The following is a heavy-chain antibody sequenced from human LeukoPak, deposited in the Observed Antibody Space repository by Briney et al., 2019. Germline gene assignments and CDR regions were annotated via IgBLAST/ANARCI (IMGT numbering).Heavy chain of an antibody. J-gene: IGHJ4*02. D-gene: IGHD3-22*01. Sequence: SGTLSLTCTVSGGSISNYYWNWIRQPPEKGLEYIGYIYYTGSTYYNPSLKSRVTISLDTSKNQFSLKLSSVTAADTAVYYCVRRYYYDIWGQGTLVTVSS. CDR3: VRRYYYDI. CDR1: GGSISNYY. V-gene: IGHV4-59*01. CDR2: IYYTGST.